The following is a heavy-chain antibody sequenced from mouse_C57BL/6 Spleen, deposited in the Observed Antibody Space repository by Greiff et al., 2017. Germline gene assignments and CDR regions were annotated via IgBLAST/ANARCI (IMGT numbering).Heavy chain of an antibody. D-gene: IGHD1-1*01. J-gene: IGHJ3*01. CDR1: GYAFTNYL. CDR3: ARSGYYGSSYGGFAY. Sequence: QVQLKESGAELVRPGTSVKVSCKASGYAFTNYLIEWVKQRPGQGLEWIGVINPGSGGTNYNEKFKGKATLTADKSSSTSYMQLSSLTSEDYAVYFCARSGYYGSSYGGFAYWGQGTLVTVSA. V-gene: IGHV1-54*01. CDR2: INPGSGGT.